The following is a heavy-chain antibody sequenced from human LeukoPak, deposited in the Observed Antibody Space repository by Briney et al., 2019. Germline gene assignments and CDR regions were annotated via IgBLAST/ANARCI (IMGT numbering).Heavy chain of an antibody. CDR1: GGSFSGYY. D-gene: IGHD3-16*02. Sequence: SETLSLTCAVYGGSFSGYYWSWIRQPPGKGLEWTGEINHSGSTNYNPSLKSRVTISVDTSKNQFSLKLSSVTAADTAVYYCARVCRDYIWGSYRYFDYWGQGTLVTVSS. V-gene: IGHV4-34*01. CDR3: ARVCRDYIWGSYRYFDY. J-gene: IGHJ4*02. CDR2: INHSGST.